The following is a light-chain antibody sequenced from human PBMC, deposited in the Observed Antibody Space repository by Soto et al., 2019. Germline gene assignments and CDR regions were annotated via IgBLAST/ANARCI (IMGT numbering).Light chain of an antibody. J-gene: IGLJ2*01. V-gene: IGLV2-14*03. CDR3: SSYTTSTTVI. CDR2: AVS. CDR1: SSDIGDHNS. Sequence: QSVLTQPASVSGSPGQSITMSCTGTSSDIGDHNSVSWYLQQPGKAPKLMIYAVSNRPSGVSNRFSGSKSGNTASLTISGLQAEDEADYYCSSYTTSTTVIFGGGTKLTV.